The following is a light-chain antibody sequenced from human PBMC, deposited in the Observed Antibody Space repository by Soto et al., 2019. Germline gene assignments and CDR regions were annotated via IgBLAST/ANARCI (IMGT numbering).Light chain of an antibody. CDR3: QHFGGTTFT. Sequence: IVSTQSPATLSVSPGERYTLSCMASQSVSSNLAWYQQKPGQAPRLLIYGASSRPTGIPDRFSGSGSGTHFTLTISRLEPGDFAVYYCQHFGGTTFTFGPGTRLEIK. CDR2: GAS. J-gene: IGKJ5*01. V-gene: IGKV3-20*01. CDR1: QSVSSN.